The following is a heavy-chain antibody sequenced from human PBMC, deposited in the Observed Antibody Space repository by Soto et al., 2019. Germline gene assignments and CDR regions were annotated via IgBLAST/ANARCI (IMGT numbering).Heavy chain of an antibody. CDR3: ASRDYGDPDDASDI. D-gene: IGHD4-17*01. V-gene: IGHV3-11*01. CDR2: ISSSGSTI. J-gene: IGHJ3*02. Sequence: GGSLRLSCAASGFTFSDYYMSWIRQAPGKGLEWVSYISSSGSTIYYADSVKGRFTISRDNAKNSLYLQMNSLRAEDTAVYYCASRDYGDPDDASDIWGQGTMVTVSS. CDR1: GFTFSDYY.